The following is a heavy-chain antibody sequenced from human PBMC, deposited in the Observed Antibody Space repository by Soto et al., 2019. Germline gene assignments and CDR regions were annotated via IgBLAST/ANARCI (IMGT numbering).Heavy chain of an antibody. Sequence: GGSLRLSCAASGFTFSSYSMNWVRQAPGKGLEWVSSISSSSSYIYYADSVKGRFTISRDNAKNSLYLQMNSLRAEDTAVYYCARSYYDSSGYWKTYYYGMDVWGQGTTVTVS. D-gene: IGHD3-22*01. CDR1: GFTFSSYS. V-gene: IGHV3-21*01. CDR3: ARSYYDSSGYWKTYYYGMDV. J-gene: IGHJ6*02. CDR2: ISSSSSYI.